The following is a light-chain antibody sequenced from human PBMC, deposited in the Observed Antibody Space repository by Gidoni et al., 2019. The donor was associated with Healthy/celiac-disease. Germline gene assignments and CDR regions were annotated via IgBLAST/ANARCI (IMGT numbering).Light chain of an antibody. J-gene: IGLJ3*02. CDR1: SSNLGNNY. V-gene: IGLV1-51*01. CDR2: DNN. CDR3: GTWDSSLSAGV. Sequence: QSVLTQPPSVSAAPGQKVTISCSGSSSNLGNNYVSWYQQLPGTAPKLLLYDNNKRPSGIPDRFSGSKSGTSAALGITGLQTGDEADYYCGTWDSSLSAGVFGGGTKLTVL.